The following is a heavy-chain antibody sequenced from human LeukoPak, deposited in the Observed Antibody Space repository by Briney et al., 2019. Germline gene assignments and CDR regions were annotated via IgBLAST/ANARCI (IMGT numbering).Heavy chain of an antibody. CDR3: ARDVVVGARHGY. V-gene: IGHV1-18*01. CDR1: GYTFTSYG. J-gene: IGHJ1*01. D-gene: IGHD1-26*01. Sequence: ASVKVSCKASGYTFTSYGISWVRQAPGQGLEWMRWMSAYNGNTNYAQKLQGRVTMTRDTSTSTAYMEQRSLSTDETAVYYSARDVVVGARHGYCGQGTLVTVSS. CDR2: MSAYNGNT.